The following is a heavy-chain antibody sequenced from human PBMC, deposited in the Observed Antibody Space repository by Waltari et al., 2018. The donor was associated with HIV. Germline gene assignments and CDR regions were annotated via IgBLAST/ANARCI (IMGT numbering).Heavy chain of an antibody. CDR3: ARQQSTTVTQVYFEYFDY. V-gene: IGHV4-34*01. Sequence: QVQLQQWGAGLLKPSETLSLTCAVYGGSFSGYYWSWIRQPPGKGLEWIGEINHSGSTNYNPSLKSRVTISVDTSKNQFSLKPSSVTAADTAVYYCARQQSTTVTQVYFEYFDYWGQGTLVTVSS. CDR1: GGSFSGYY. J-gene: IGHJ4*02. D-gene: IGHD4-17*01. CDR2: INHSGST.